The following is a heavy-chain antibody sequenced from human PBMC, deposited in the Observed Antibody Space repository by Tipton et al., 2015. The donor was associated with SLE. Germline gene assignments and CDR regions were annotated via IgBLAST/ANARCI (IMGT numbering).Heavy chain of an antibody. J-gene: IGHJ5*02. V-gene: IGHV4-59*01. CDR1: GGSISSYY. D-gene: IGHD3-3*01. CDR3: ARGTPFMEWERNWFDP. Sequence: TLSLTCTVSGGSISSYYWSWIRQPPGKGLEWIGYIYYSGSTNYNPSLYSRVSISIDTSRNQFSLKMNSVTAADTAIYYCARGTPFMEWERNWFDPWGQGTLVTVSS. CDR2: IYYSGST.